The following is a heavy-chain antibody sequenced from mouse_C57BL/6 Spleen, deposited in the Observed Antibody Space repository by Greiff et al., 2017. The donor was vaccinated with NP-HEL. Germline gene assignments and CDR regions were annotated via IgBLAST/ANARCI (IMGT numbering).Heavy chain of an antibody. CDR1: GYTFTSYW. CDR2: IYPGSGST. V-gene: IGHV1-55*01. Sequence: VQLQQPGAELVKPGASVKMSCKASGYTFTSYWITWVKQRPGQGLEWIGDIYPGSGSTNYNEKFKSKATLTVDTSSSTAYMQLSSLTSEDSAVYYCARRGDDLDYAMDYWGQGTSVTVSS. CDR3: ARRGDDLDYAMDY. D-gene: IGHD2-12*01. J-gene: IGHJ4*01.